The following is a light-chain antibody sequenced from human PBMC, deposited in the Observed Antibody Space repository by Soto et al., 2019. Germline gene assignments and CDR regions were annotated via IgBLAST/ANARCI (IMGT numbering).Light chain of an antibody. CDR3: QQYGNSPRT. Sequence: EIVLTQSPGTLSLSPGERATLSCRASQTVSSNYLAWYQQKPGQPPRLLIYRASSRAPGIPDRFSGIGSGTDFSLTISRLEPEDFTVYYCQQYGNSPRTFGQGTKVEIK. V-gene: IGKV3-20*01. CDR1: QTVSSNY. J-gene: IGKJ1*01. CDR2: RAS.